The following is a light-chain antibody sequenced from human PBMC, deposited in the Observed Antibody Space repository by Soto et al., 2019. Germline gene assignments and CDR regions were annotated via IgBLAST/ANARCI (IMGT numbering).Light chain of an antibody. Sequence: QSVLTQPPSASGTPGQRVTISCSGSSSNIGSYTVNWYQQLPGTAPKLLIYSNNQRPSGVPDRFSGSKSGTSASLAISGLQSXXXXDXYCAAWDDSLNGPVFGGGTKVTVL. CDR3: AAWDDSLNGPV. CDR2: SNN. CDR1: SSNIGSYT. J-gene: IGLJ2*01. V-gene: IGLV1-44*01.